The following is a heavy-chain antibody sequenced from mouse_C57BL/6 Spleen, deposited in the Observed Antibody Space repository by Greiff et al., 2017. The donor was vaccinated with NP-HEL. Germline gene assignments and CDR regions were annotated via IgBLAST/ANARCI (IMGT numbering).Heavy chain of an antibody. CDR1: GFNIKDYY. D-gene: IGHD1-1*01. CDR3: APYNYGSSYDWYFEV. CDR2: IDPEDGET. Sequence: EVQLQQSGAELVKPGASVKLSCTASGFNIKDYYMHWVKQRTEQGLEWIGRIDPEDGETKYAPKFQGKATITADTSSNTAYLQLSSLTSEDTAVYYGAPYNYGSSYDWYFEVWGTETTVTVSS. J-gene: IGHJ1*03. V-gene: IGHV14-2*01.